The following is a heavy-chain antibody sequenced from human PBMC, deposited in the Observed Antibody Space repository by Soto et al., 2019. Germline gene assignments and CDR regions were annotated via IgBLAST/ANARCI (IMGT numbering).Heavy chain of an antibody. V-gene: IGHV4-59*01. CDR1: GGSMSEYF. CDR3: ARDGYDGSGSPYPAY. J-gene: IGHJ4*02. D-gene: IGHD3-10*01. Sequence: SETLSLTCSVSGGSMSEYFWSWIRQSPGKGLEWIGYIYYLGGTDYNPSLKSRVTISVDTSKRQFSLRLTSVTAADTAVYYCARDGYDGSGSPYPAYWGPGTQVTVSS. CDR2: IYYLGGT.